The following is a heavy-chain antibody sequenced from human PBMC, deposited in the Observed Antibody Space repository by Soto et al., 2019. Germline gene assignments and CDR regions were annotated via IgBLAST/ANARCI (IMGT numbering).Heavy chain of an antibody. CDR1: GYTFTIYG. CDR3: ARDWHYYDSSGYPFDY. Sequence: QVQLVQSGAEVKKPGASVKVSCKASGYTFTIYGISWVRQAPGQGLEWMGWISAYNGNTNYAQKLQGRVTMTTDTSTSTAYMEPRSLRSDDTAVYYCARDWHYYDSSGYPFDYWGQGTLVTVSS. J-gene: IGHJ4*02. D-gene: IGHD3-22*01. CDR2: ISAYNGNT. V-gene: IGHV1-18*01.